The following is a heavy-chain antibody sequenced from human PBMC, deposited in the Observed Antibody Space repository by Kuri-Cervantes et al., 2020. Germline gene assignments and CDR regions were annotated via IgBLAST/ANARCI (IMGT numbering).Heavy chain of an antibody. CDR3: ARVRSGYSDGIDY. D-gene: IGHD5-12*01. CDR2: MSAYNGYT. V-gene: IGHV1-18*01. CDR1: GYTFTSHG. Sequence: SVKVSCMASGYTFTSHGIIWVRQAPGQGLEWRGWMSAYNGYTNYAQKLQGSVTMTTDTSTSTAYMELRGLRSDDAAGYYCARVRSGYSDGIDYWGQGTLVTVYS. J-gene: IGHJ4*02.